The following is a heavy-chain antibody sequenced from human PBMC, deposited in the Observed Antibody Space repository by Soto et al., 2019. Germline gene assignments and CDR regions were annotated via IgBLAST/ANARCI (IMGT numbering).Heavy chain of an antibody. V-gene: IGHV1-3*01. CDR1: GYTFTSFA. Sequence: QVQLVQSGAEVKKPGASVKVSCKASGYTFTSFAMHWVRQAPGQRLEWMGWINAGNGNTKYSQKFQGSVTITRETSASTAYMELSSLRSEETAVYYCARVTTARRAFDIWGQGTMVSVSS. CDR2: INAGNGNT. CDR3: ARVTTARRAFDI. J-gene: IGHJ3*02. D-gene: IGHD4-17*01.